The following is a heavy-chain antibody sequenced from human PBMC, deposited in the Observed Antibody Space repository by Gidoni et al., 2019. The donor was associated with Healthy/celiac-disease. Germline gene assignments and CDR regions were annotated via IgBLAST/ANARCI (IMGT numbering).Heavy chain of an antibody. Sequence: QLQLHESGPGLVKPSETLSPTCTASGVSIRSSSYYWGWIRQPPGKGLAWIESIYHSGSTYYNPSIKSRVTISVDTSKNQFSLKLSSVTAADTAVYYCARRVVSTVTTRAYYFDYWGQGTLVTVSS. D-gene: IGHD4-17*01. CDR3: ARRVVSTVTTRAYYFDY. CDR1: GVSIRSSSYY. CDR2: IYHSGST. V-gene: IGHV4-39*01. J-gene: IGHJ4*02.